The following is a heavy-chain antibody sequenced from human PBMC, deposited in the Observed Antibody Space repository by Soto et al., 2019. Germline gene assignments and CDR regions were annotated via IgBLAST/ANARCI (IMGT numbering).Heavy chain of an antibody. V-gene: IGHV4-31*03. Sequence: QVQLQESGPGLVKPSQTLSLTCTVSGGSISSGGYYWSWIRQHPGKGLEWIGYIYYSGSTYYNPSLKTRVTISVDTSKIQFSLKLSSVTAADTAVYYCATTYYYDSSGYYRPHYYYYGMDVWGQGTTVTVSS. J-gene: IGHJ6*02. D-gene: IGHD3-22*01. CDR1: GGSISSGGYY. CDR3: ATTYYYDSSGYYRPHYYYYGMDV. CDR2: IYYSGST.